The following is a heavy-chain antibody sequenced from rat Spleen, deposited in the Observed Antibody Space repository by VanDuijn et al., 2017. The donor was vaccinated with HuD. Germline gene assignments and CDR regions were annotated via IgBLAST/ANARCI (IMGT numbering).Heavy chain of an antibody. CDR1: GFIFNNYD. CDR3: ARRHYGYTDYFDD. J-gene: IGHJ2*01. V-gene: IGHV5-25*01. D-gene: IGHD1-9*01. CDR2: ISPSGGGT. Sequence: EVQLVESGGGLVQPGGSLQVSCAASGFIFNNYDMAWVRQTPTKGLEWVASISPSGGGTYYRDSVKGRFTISRDNAKSILYLQMDSLRSEDTATYYCARRHYGYTDYFDDWGQGVMVTVSS.